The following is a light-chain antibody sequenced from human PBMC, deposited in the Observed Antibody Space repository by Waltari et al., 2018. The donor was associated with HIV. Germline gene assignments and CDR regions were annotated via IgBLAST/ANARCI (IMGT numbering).Light chain of an antibody. CDR3: QVWDRSSEHPVV. V-gene: IGLV3-21*02. CDR1: NIGSKS. J-gene: IGLJ2*01. Sequence: SYVLTQPPSVSVAPGQTARITCGGNNIGSKSVHWYPQKPGQAPVLVVYDDSDRPPGIPGRVSGSSCGNTATLTISGVEAGDEADYYCQVWDRSSEHPVVFGGGTKRTVL. CDR2: DDS.